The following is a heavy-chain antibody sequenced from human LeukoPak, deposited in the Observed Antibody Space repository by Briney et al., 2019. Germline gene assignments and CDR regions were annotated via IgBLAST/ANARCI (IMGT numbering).Heavy chain of an antibody. V-gene: IGHV3-30*04. CDR3: AKSGSIGYCSSTSCSGYYYYYMDV. Sequence: GGSLRLSCAASGFTFSTYAMHWVRQAPGKGLEWVAVIAFDGSNKYYADSVKGRFTISRDNSKNTLYLQLNSLRAEDTAVYYCAKSGSIGYCSSTSCSGYYYYYMDVWGKGTTVTISS. J-gene: IGHJ6*03. D-gene: IGHD2-2*01. CDR1: GFTFSTYA. CDR2: IAFDGSNK.